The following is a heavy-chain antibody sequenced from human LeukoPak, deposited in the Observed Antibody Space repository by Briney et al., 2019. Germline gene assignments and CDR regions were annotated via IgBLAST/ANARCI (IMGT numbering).Heavy chain of an antibody. CDR1: GFSFSSYA. CDR2: ISYGGINK. CDR3: ARDVSSAFDI. V-gene: IGHV3-30-3*01. Sequence: PGRSLRLSCVASGFSFSSYAMHWVRQAPGKGLEWVAVISYGGINKYYADSVKGRFTISRDNSKNTLYLQTNRMSAEYTAVFYRARDVSSAFDIWGQGTMVTVSS. J-gene: IGHJ3*02. D-gene: IGHD2/OR15-2a*01.